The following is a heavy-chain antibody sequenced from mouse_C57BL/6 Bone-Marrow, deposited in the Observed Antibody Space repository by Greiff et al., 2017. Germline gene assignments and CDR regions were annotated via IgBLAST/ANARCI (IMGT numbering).Heavy chain of an antibody. Sequence: QVQLQQPGAELVMPGASVKLSCKASGYTFTSFWMHWVKQRPGQGLEWIGEIDPSDSSANYNQKFKGTSPLTVDKSSSTAYMQRSSLTSEDAAVYYCSRESNWDYFDYWGQGTTLTVSS. CDR3: SRESNWDYFDY. V-gene: IGHV1-69*01. J-gene: IGHJ2*01. D-gene: IGHD4-1*01. CDR1: GYTFTSFW. CDR2: IDPSDSSA.